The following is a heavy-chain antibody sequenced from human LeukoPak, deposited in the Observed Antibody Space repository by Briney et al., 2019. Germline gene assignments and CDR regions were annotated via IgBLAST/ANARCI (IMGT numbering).Heavy chain of an antibody. CDR3: ARDLTHYFDY. V-gene: IGHV3-30-3*01. Sequence: GGSLRLSCAASGFTFSSYAMHWVRQAPGKGLEWVAVISYDGSNKYYADSVKGRFTISRDNSKNTMYLQMNSLRVEDTAVYYCARDLTHYFDYWGQGTLVTVSS. CDR1: GFTFSSYA. CDR2: ISYDGSNK. J-gene: IGHJ4*02.